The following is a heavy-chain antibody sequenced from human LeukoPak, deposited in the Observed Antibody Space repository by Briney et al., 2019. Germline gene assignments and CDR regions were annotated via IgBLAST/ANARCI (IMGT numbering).Heavy chain of an antibody. Sequence: SVEVSCKASGGTFSSYAISWVRQAPGHGLEGLGGIIPICGTENYAQKFQGRVTITADESTSTAYMEQISLRSEDTAVYYCASGRTSSGWFFDYWGQGTLVTVSS. CDR3: ASGRTSSGWFFDY. CDR2: IIPICGTE. J-gene: IGHJ4*02. V-gene: IGHV1-69*13. CDR1: GGTFSSYA. D-gene: IGHD6-19*01.